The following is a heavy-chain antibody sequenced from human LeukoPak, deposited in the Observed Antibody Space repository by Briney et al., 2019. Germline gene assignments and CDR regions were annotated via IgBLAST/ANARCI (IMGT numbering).Heavy chain of an antibody. CDR2: IYYSGST. Sequence: SETLSLTCTVSGGSISSYYWSWIRQPPGKGLEWIGYIYYSGSTNYNPSLKSRVTISVDTSKNQFSLKLSSVTAADTAVYYCARDQYRFQGLDIWGQGTMVTVSS. D-gene: IGHD2-2*02. V-gene: IGHV4-59*01. CDR1: GGSISSYY. J-gene: IGHJ3*02. CDR3: ARDQYRFQGLDI.